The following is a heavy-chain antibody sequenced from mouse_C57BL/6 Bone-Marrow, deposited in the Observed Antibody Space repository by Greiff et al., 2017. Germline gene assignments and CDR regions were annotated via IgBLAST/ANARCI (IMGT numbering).Heavy chain of an antibody. D-gene: IGHD3-2*02. CDR3: ARSGVCGFAY. V-gene: IGHV1-61*01. CDR2: IYPSDSET. J-gene: IGHJ3*01. Sequence: VQLQQPGAELVRPGSSVKLSCKASGYTFTSYWLDWVKQRPGQGLEWIGNIYPSDSETHYNQKFKDKATLTGDKSASTAYMQLSSLSSNDSSVYYCARSGVCGFAYGGQGTLVTVSA. CDR1: GYTFTSYW.